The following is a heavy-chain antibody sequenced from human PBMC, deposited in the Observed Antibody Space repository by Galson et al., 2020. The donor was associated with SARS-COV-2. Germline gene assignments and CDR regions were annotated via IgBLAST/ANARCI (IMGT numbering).Heavy chain of an antibody. Sequence: ASVKVSCRASGYTFTSYGISWVRQAPGQGLEWMGWINAYNGNTNYAQKLQGRVTMTTDTSTSTAYMELRSLRSDDTAVYYCARADSHDYSNYPGDDYWGQGTLVTVSS. CDR1: GYTFTSYG. V-gene: IGHV1-18*01. CDR2: INAYNGNT. D-gene: IGHD4-4*01. J-gene: IGHJ4*02. CDR3: ARADSHDYSNYPGDDY.